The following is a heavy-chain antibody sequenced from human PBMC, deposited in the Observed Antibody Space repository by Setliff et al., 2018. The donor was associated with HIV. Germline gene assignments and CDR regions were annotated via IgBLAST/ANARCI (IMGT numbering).Heavy chain of an antibody. J-gene: IGHJ3*02. V-gene: IGHV4-61*09. CDR1: GGSISSGNYY. Sequence: ASETLSLTCNVSGGSISSGNYYWSRIRQPAGKGLEWIGHLSATGSSKYNPSLKSRVTISVGTCKNQFSLKLSSVTATDTAVYYCARASVGATGLYAFEIWGQGTMVTVSS. CDR2: LSATGSS. CDR3: ARASVGATGLYAFEI. D-gene: IGHD1-26*01.